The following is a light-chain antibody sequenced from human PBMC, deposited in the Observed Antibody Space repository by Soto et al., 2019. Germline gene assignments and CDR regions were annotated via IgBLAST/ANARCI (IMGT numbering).Light chain of an antibody. CDR3: QQYYGGPIT. CDR2: WAS. Sequence: DIVMTQSPDSLSVSLGERATINCKSSQSLLSKSDNLKYLAWFQLRPGQPPKVLIYWASTRESGVPDRFGGSGSGPDLTLTISSLRAEDVAIYYCQQYYGGPITFGQGTRLEIQ. CDR1: QSLLSKSDNLKY. V-gene: IGKV4-1*01. J-gene: IGKJ5*01.